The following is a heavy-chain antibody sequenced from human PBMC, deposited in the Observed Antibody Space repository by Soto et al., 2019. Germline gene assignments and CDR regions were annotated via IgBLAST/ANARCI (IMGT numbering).Heavy chain of an antibody. CDR1: GFTVSSNY. CDR2: IYSGGST. Sequence: GGSLRLSCAASGFTVSSNYMSWVRQAPGKGLGWVSVIYSGGSTYYADSVKGRFTISRHNSKNTLYLQMNSLRAEDTAVYYCARDSVRSYSSSSSGWEPDYWGQGTLVTVSS. J-gene: IGHJ4*02. CDR3: ARDSVRSYSSSSSGWEPDY. V-gene: IGHV3-53*04. D-gene: IGHD6-6*01.